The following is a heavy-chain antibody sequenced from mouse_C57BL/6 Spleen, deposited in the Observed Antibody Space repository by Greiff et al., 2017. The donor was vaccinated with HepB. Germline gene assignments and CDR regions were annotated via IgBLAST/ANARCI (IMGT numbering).Heavy chain of an antibody. CDR1: GFTFSDYY. CDR3: ARHRDGYWYFDV. CDR2: ISNGGGST. V-gene: IGHV5-12*01. J-gene: IGHJ1*03. D-gene: IGHD2-3*01. Sequence: EVMLVESGGGLVQPGGSLKLSCAASGFTFSDYYMYWVRQTPEKRLEWVAYISNGGGSTYYPDTVKGRFTISRDNAKNPLYLQMSRLKSEDTAMYYCARHRDGYWYFDVWGTGTTVTVSS.